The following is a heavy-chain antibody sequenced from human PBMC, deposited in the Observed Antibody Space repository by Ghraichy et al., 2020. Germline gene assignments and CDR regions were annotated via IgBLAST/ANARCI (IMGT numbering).Heavy chain of an antibody. V-gene: IGHV4-30-2*01. Sequence: SETLSLTCAVSGGSISSGDYSWSWIRQPPGKGLEWIGYIYHSGSTYYNPSLKSRVTISLDRSKNQFSLKLTSVTAADTAVYYCARGDSVGYYYFDYWGQGTLVTVSS. CDR2: IYHSGST. J-gene: IGHJ4*02. CDR1: GGSISSGDYS. CDR3: ARGDSVGYYYFDY. D-gene: IGHD3-22*01.